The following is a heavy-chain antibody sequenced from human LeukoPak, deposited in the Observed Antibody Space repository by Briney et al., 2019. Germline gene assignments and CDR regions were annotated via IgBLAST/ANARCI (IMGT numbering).Heavy chain of an antibody. CDR2: ITGTGGST. CDR3: AKDRLPYGRLLIDVFDI. V-gene: IGHV3-23*01. CDR1: GFTFSSYA. Sequence: GGSLRLSCAASGFTFSSYAMSWVRQAPGKGLEWVSAITGTGGSTYYVASVKGRFTVSRDNSKNTLYLQMNSLRAEDTAVYYCAKDRLPYGRLLIDVFDIWGQGTMVTVSS. D-gene: IGHD4-17*01. J-gene: IGHJ3*02.